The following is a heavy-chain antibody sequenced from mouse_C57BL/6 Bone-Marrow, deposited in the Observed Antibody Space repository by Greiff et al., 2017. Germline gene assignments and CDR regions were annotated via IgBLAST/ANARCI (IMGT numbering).Heavy chain of an antibody. CDR2: IYPRSGNT. CDR1: GYTFTSYG. V-gene: IGHV1-81*01. J-gene: IGHJ4*01. D-gene: IGHD1-1*01. CDR3: ARRAYYGSSYGAMDY. Sequence: QVQLKESGAELARPGASVKLSCKASGYTFTSYGISWVKQRTGQGLEWIGEIYPRSGNTSYNEKFKGKATLTADKSSSTAYMELRSLTSEDSAVYFCARRAYYGSSYGAMDYWGQGTSVTVSA.